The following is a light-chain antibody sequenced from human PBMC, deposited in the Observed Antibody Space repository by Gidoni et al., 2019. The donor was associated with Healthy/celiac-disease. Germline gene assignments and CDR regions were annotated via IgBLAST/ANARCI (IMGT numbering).Light chain of an antibody. CDR2: DES. J-gene: IGKJ1*01. V-gene: IGKV3-11*01. Sequence: EIVLTQSPATLPLPPRERATLSCRASKSVRSYLAWYQQKPGQAPRLLIYDESNRATGIPARFSGSGSGTDFTLTISSLGPEDFAGYYCQQRSNWPTFXXXTKVEIK. CDR1: KSVRSY. CDR3: QQRSNWPT.